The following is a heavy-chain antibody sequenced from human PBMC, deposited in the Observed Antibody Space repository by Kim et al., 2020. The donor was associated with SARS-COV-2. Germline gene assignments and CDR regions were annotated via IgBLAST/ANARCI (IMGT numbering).Heavy chain of an antibody. CDR2: ISSSASTI. D-gene: IGHD3-9*01. CDR1: GFTFSDDP. Sequence: GGSLRLSCAASGFTFSDDPMTWIRQAPGKGLEWVSYISSSASTIYYADSVKVRFTISRDNAKNSLYLQMNSLRAEDTAVYYCARSPHYDILTGYFTIDY. V-gene: IGHV3-11*04. CDR3: ARSPHYDILTGYFTIDY. J-gene: IGHJ4*01.